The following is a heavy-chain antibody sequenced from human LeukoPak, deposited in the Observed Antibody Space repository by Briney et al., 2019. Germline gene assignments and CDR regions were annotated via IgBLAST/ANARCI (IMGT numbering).Heavy chain of an antibody. CDR2: IWYDGSNK. CDR3: AKEFRGGNWNPSLDD. J-gene: IGHJ4*02. Sequence: PGRSLRLSCAASGFTFSSYGMHWVRQAPGKGLEWVAVIWYDGSNKYYADSVKGRFTISRDNSKNTLYLQMNSLRAEDTAVYYCAKEFRGGNWNPSLDDWGQGTLVTVSS. D-gene: IGHD1-20*01. V-gene: IGHV3-33*06. CDR1: GFTFSSYG.